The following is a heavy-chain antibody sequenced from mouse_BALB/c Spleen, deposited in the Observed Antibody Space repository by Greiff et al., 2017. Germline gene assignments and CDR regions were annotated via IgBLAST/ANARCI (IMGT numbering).Heavy chain of an antibody. V-gene: IGHV1-69*02. Sequence: VQLQQPGAELVRPGASVKLSCKASGYTFTSYWINWVKQRPGQGLEWIGNIYPSDSYTNYNQKFKDKATLTVDKSSSTAYMQLSSPTSEDSAVYYCTREVTGTGYFDYWGQGTTLTVSS. D-gene: IGHD4-1*01. CDR3: TREVTGTGYFDY. CDR2: IYPSDSYT. CDR1: GYTFTSYW. J-gene: IGHJ2*01.